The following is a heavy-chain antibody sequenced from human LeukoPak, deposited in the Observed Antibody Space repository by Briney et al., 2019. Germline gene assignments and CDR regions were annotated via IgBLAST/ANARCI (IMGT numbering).Heavy chain of an antibody. Sequence: SETLSLTCTVSGGSISSYYWSWIRQPPGKGLEWIGYISYSGSTKYNPSLKSRVTMSVDTSKNKFSLKLNSLTAADTAVYYCARVPISTTARGYFDYWGQGTLVTVSS. V-gene: IGHV4-59*12. J-gene: IGHJ4*02. CDR3: ARVPISTTARGYFDY. D-gene: IGHD4-17*01. CDR2: ISYSGST. CDR1: GGSISSYY.